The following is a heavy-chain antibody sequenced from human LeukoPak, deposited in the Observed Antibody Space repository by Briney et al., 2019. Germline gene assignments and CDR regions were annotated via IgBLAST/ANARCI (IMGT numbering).Heavy chain of an antibody. CDR1: GGSISSGGYY. CDR2: IYYSGST. Sequence: SETLSLTCTVSGGSISSGGYYWSWIRQHPGKGLEWIGYIYYSGSTYYNPSLKSRVTISVDTSKNQFSLKLSSVTAADTAVYYCARGTPGMVVAAIPGSALYGMDVWGQGTTVTVSS. J-gene: IGHJ6*02. D-gene: IGHD2-15*01. V-gene: IGHV4-31*03. CDR3: ARGTPGMVVAAIPGSALYGMDV.